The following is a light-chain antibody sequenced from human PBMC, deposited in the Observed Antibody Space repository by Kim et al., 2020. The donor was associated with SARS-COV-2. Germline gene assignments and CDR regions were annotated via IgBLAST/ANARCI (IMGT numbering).Light chain of an antibody. V-gene: IGLV1-40*01. J-gene: IGLJ2*01. CDR2: GNS. CDR3: QSYDSSLSGWI. CDR1: SASTGAGYV. Sequence: RVTIACTGSSASTGAGYVVQCYQQLQGTAPKLLIYGNSNRPSGVPDRFPGSKSGTSASLAITGLQAEDEADYHCQSYDSSLSGWIFGGGTQLTVL.